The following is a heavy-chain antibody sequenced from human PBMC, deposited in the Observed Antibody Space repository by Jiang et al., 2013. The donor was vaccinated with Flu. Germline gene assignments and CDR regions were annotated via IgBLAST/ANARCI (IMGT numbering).Heavy chain of an antibody. Sequence: SGAEVKKPGSSVKVSCKTSGFIFNHYTISWVRQAPGQGLEWVGGIVPPIELSTYAEQFQGRVTISADASTRTAYMEISSLKSEDTAVYYCARGAPEEGGLLDSWGQGTLVTASS. CDR3: ARGAPEEGGLLDS. CDR2: IVPPIELS. D-gene: IGHD3-16*01. V-gene: IGHV1-69*01. CDR1: GFIFNHYT. J-gene: IGHJ5*01.